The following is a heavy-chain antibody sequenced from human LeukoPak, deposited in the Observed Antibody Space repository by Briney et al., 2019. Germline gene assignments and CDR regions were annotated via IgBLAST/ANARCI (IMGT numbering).Heavy chain of an antibody. CDR2: ISSSSSNI. V-gene: IGHV3-48*01. Sequence: GGSLRLSCAASGFTFSSDSTNWVRQAPGEGLEWVSYISSSSSNIQYADSVKGRFTISRDNSKSTLYLQMNSLRAEDTAVYYCAKPVYGDYVVDLFDYWGQGTLVTVSS. CDR1: GFTFSSDS. D-gene: IGHD4-17*01. CDR3: AKPVYGDYVVDLFDY. J-gene: IGHJ4*02.